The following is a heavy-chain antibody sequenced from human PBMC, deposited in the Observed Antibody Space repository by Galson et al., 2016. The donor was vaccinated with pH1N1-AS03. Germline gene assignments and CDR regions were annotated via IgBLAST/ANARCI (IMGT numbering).Heavy chain of an antibody. CDR1: GFSVNDYY. CDR2: LGSAPSTT. Sequence: SLRLSCAGSGFSVNDYYMIWIRQAPGKGLEWVSYLGSAPSTTYYTDSVKGRFTISKDNAKNSLLLQMSSLRVEDTALYYCTRDRTVTGFERPHLGMDVWGQGTPITVSS. D-gene: IGHD3-10*01. J-gene: IGHJ6*02. V-gene: IGHV3-11*04. CDR3: TRDRTVTGFERPHLGMDV.